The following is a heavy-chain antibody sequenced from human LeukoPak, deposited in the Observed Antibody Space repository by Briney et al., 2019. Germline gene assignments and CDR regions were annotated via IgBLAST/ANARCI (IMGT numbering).Heavy chain of an antibody. CDR1: GGTFSSYA. CDR2: IIPIFGTA. Sequence: SVKVSCKASGGTFSSYAISWVRQAPGQGLEWMGGIIPIFGTANYAQKFQGRVTITTDESTSTAYMELSSLRSDDTAVYYCAKDGDYGSGSPYYMDVWGKGTTVTVSS. J-gene: IGHJ6*03. D-gene: IGHD3-10*01. CDR3: AKDGDYGSGSPYYMDV. V-gene: IGHV1-69*05.